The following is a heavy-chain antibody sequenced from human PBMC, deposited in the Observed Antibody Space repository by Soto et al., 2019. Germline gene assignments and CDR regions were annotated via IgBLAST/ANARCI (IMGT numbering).Heavy chain of an antibody. CDR1: RFTFSTYE. V-gene: IGHV3-48*03. Sequence: GGSLRLSCAASRFTFSTYEMNWVRQAPGKGLEWVSYISTSGSTVYYADSVKGRFTISRDNTRNSLYLQMNSLRDEDTALYYCVRYCSTTLCNGVATRTFDYWGQGTLVAVSS. CDR2: ISTSGSTV. CDR3: VRYCSTTLCNGVATRTFDY. D-gene: IGHD2-2*01. J-gene: IGHJ4*02.